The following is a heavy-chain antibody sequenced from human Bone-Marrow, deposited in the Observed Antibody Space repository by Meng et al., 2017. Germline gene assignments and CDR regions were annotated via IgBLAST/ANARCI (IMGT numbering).Heavy chain of an antibody. J-gene: IGHJ3*02. CDR1: GYTFTSYY. CDR3: ARDLYTIVGVVTPDAFDI. V-gene: IGHV1-46*01. CDR2: INPSGGST. Sequence: ASVKVSCKASGYTFTSYYMHWVRQAPGQGLEWMGIINPSGGSTSYAQKFQGRVTMTRDTSTSTVYMALSSLRSEDTAVYYCARDLYTIVGVVTPDAFDIWGQGTMVTVSS. D-gene: IGHD3-3*01.